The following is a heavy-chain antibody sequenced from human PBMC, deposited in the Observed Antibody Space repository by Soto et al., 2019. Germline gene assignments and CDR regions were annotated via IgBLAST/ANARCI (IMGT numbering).Heavy chain of an antibody. J-gene: IGHJ4*02. D-gene: IGHD3-22*01. CDR1: GFTFSSYA. V-gene: IGHV3-23*01. CDR2: ISGSGGST. CDR3: AKGFNYYDSSGYLYYFDY. Sequence: GSLRLSCAASGFTFSSYAMSWVRQAPGKGLEWVSAISGSGGSTYYADSVKGRFTISRDNSKNTLYLQMNSLRAEDTAVYYCAKGFNYYDSSGYLYYFDYWGQGTLVTVSS.